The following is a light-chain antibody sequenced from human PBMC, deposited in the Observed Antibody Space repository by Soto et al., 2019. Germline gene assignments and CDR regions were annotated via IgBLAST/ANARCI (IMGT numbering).Light chain of an antibody. CDR2: AAS. V-gene: IGKV1-9*01. J-gene: IGKJ4*01. CDR3: QQLNSYPLT. CDR1: QGISSY. Sequence: DIQLTQSPSFLSASVGDRVTITCRASQGISSYLAWYQQKPGKAPKLLVYAASTLHSGVPSRFSGSGSGTEFTRTISSLQPEDVTPYYCQQLNSYPLTFGGGTKVEIK.